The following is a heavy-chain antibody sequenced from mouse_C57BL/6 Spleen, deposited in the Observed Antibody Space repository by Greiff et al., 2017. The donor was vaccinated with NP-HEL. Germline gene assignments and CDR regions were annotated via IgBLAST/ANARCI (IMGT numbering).Heavy chain of an antibody. CDR3: APYYCGSPLLDAMDY. D-gene: IGHD1-1*01. CDR1: GFNIKNTY. Sequence: VQLQQSVAELVRPGASVKLSCTASGFNIKNTYMHWVKQRPEQGLEWIGRIDPANGNTKYAPKFQGKATITADTSSNTAYLQLSSLTSEDTAIYYCAPYYCGSPLLDAMDYWGQGTSVTVSS. CDR2: IDPANGNT. J-gene: IGHJ4*01. V-gene: IGHV14-3*01.